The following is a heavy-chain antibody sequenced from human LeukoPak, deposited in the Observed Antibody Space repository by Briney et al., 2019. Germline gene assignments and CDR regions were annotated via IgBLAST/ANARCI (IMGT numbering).Heavy chain of an antibody. V-gene: IGHV4-34*01. Sequence: PSQTLSLTCGVSGGSFSNYYWSWIRQTPEKGLEWIGDINHSGSTNYNPSLQSRLTISVGTSKNQFSLRLSSVTAADTAVYYCARHPNGPFPVGPETQFDYWGQGTLVTVSS. CDR2: INHSGST. CDR3: ARHPNGPFPVGPETQFDY. D-gene: IGHD1-26*01. CDR1: GGSFSNYY. J-gene: IGHJ4*02.